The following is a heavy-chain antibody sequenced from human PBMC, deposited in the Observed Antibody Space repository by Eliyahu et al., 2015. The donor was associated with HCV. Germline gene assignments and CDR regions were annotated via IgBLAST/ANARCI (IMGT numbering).Heavy chain of an antibody. D-gene: IGHD3-3*01. CDR1: GYSIASNSY. J-gene: IGHJ4*02. CDR2: ISTFNT. Sequence: QVLLQESGPGLVKPSETLSLTCTVSGYSIASNSYWGWVRQPPGKGLXWIASISTFNTFHNPSLKSRVSTSIDTSRNQFSLHLTSVTAADTAIYYCARVDDFWGQGTLVTVS. CDR3: ARVDDF. V-gene: IGHV4-38-2*02.